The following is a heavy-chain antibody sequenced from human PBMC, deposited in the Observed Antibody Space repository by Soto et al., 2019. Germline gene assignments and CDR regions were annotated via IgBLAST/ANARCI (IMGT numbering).Heavy chain of an antibody. CDR3: AGDWDRGGASYLWNFDL. CDR2: ISYDGSYR. J-gene: IGHJ2*01. D-gene: IGHD3-10*01. CDR1: GFALTPYA. Sequence: QEQLVESGGGVVQPGRSLRLSCAASGFALTPYAMHWVRQAPGKGLEWVAIISYDGSYRSYGDSVKGRFASSRDNSENWLYLQMDSLGSEDTAVYYCAGDWDRGGASYLWNFDLWGRGTRGTVSS. V-gene: IGHV3-30*09.